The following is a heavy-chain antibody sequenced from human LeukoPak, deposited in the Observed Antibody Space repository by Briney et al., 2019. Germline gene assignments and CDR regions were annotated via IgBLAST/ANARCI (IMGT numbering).Heavy chain of an antibody. CDR2: INPSGST. CDR3: VRVGYRYVINDWSRTGLGAYPTKYYYHMDV. Sequence: SETLSLTCAVYGGSFSDYYWGWIRQPPGKGLEWIGEINPSGSTNYSPSLKSRVTISVDTSKNQFSLELSSVAAADTAVYFCVRVGYRYVINDWSRTGLGAYPTKYYYHMDVWDKGATVTVSS. J-gene: IGHJ6*03. CDR1: GGSFSDYY. D-gene: IGHD5-18*01. V-gene: IGHV4-34*01.